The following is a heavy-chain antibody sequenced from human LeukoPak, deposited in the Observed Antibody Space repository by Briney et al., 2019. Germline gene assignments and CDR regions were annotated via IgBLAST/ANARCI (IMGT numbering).Heavy chain of an antibody. CDR3: TTTGIAAAGTFDY. V-gene: IGHV3-23*01. D-gene: IGHD6-13*01. J-gene: IGHJ4*02. CDR1: GFTFSSYA. Sequence: PGGSLRLSCAASGFTFSSYAMSWVRQAPGKRLEWVSAISGSGGSTYYADSVKGRFTISRDNSKNTLYLQMNSLRAEDTAVYYCTTTGIAAAGTFDYWGQGTLVTVSS. CDR2: ISGSGGST.